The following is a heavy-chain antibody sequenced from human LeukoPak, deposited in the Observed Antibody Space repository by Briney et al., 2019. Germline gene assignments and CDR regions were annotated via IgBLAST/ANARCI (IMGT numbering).Heavy chain of an antibody. CDR3: ASTVLLWFGEWPFDI. J-gene: IGHJ3*02. CDR2: IYSTGSA. V-gene: IGHV4-4*07. CDR1: GGSISSYY. D-gene: IGHD3-10*01. Sequence: PSETLSLTCTVSGGSISSYYWSWIRQPAGKGLEWIGRIYSTGSANYNPSLKGRVTMSVDTSENQFSLKLSSVTAADTAVYYCASTVLLWFGEWPFDIWGQGTMVTVSS.